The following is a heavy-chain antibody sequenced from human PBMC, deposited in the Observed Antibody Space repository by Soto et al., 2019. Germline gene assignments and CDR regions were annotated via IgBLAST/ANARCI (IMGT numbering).Heavy chain of an antibody. CDR3: ARDDQTNWASSYYHYGMDV. CDR2: ISAYNGNT. Sequence: VASVKVSCKASGYTFTSYGISWVRQAPGQGLEWMGWISAYNGNTNYAQKLQGRATMTTDTSTSTAYMELRSLRSDDTAVYYCARDDQTNWASSYYHYGMDVWGQGTTVTVSS. CDR1: GYTFTSYG. J-gene: IGHJ6*02. D-gene: IGHD3-16*01. V-gene: IGHV1-18*01.